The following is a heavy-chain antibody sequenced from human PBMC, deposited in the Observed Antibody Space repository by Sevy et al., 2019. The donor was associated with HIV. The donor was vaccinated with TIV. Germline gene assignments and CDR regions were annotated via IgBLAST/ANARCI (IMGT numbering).Heavy chain of an antibody. CDR2: INPNSGGT. V-gene: IGHV1-2*02. CDR1: GYTFTGYY. J-gene: IGHJ4*02. Sequence: ASVKVSCKASGYTFTGYYMHWVRQAPGQGLEWMGWINPNSGGTNYAQKFQGRVTMTRDTSISTAYMELSRLRSDDTAVYYCARSLYSGSYCFDYWGQGTLVTVSS. D-gene: IGHD1-26*01. CDR3: ARSLYSGSYCFDY.